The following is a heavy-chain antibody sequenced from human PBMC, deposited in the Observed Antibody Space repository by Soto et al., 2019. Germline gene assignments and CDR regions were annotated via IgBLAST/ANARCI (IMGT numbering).Heavy chain of an antibody. CDR3: ARLWYDISGHYYNY. D-gene: IGHD3-22*01. CDR2: INPSGGST. J-gene: IGHJ4*02. V-gene: IGHV1-46*01. CDR1: GYTFTSYY. Sequence: ASLKVSCKASGYTFTSYYMHWVRQAPGQWLELRGIINPSGGSTSYAHKFQGRVTMTRDTSTSTVYMELSSLRSEDKAVYYCARLWYDISGHYYNYWGEGTLDTDS.